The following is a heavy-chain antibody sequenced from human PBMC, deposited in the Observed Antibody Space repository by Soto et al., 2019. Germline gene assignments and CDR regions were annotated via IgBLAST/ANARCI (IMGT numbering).Heavy chain of an antibody. V-gene: IGHV4-59*01. CDR3: ARDQAGIGGFLEGMDV. CDR2: IYYSGST. J-gene: IGHJ6*02. Sequence: SETLSLTCTVSGGSISSYYWSRIRQPPGKGLEWIGYIYYSGSTNYNPSLKSRVTISVDTSKNQFSLKLSSVTAADTAVYYCARDQAGIGGFLEGMDVWGQGTTVTVSS. CDR1: GGSISSYY. D-gene: IGHD3-3*01.